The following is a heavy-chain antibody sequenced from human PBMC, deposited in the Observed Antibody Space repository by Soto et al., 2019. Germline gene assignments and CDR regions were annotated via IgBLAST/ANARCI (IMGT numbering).Heavy chain of an antibody. J-gene: IGHJ6*02. D-gene: IGHD2-2*01. Sequence: ASVKVSCKASGGTFSSNAISWVRQAPGQGLEWMGGIIPIFGTANYAQKFQGRVTITADESTSTAYMELSSLRSEDTAVYYCARPPLETFISSTTKKAYYYGMDVWAQGTTVTVSS. V-gene: IGHV1-69*13. CDR1: GGTFSSNA. CDR3: ARPPLETFISSTTKKAYYYGMDV. CDR2: IIPIFGTA.